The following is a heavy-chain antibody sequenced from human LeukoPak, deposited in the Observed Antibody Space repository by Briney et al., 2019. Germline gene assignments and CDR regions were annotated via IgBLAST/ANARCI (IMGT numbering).Heavy chain of an antibody. Sequence: PGRSLRLSCAASGFTFSSYSMNWVRQAPGKGLEWVSSISSSSSYIYYADSVRGRFTISRDNAKNSLYLQMNSLRAEDTAVYYCARLYYYGSGSYEYGMDVWGKGTTVTVSS. D-gene: IGHD3-10*01. J-gene: IGHJ6*04. CDR2: ISSSSSYI. CDR1: GFTFSSYS. V-gene: IGHV3-21*01. CDR3: ARLYYYGSGSYEYGMDV.